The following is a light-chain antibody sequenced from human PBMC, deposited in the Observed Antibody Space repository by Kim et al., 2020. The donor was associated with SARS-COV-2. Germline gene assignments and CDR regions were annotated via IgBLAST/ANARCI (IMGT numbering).Light chain of an antibody. CDR3: SVSYSGTWV. CDR1: TGAVTSGHY. Sequence: QAVVTQEPSLTVSPGGTVTLTCGASTGAVTSGHYPYWFQQRPGQAPRTLIYDISNKHSWIPDRFSGFLLGGKAALTLSGAQPEDEAVYFCSVSYSGTWVFGGGTMLTVL. J-gene: IGLJ3*02. CDR2: DIS. V-gene: IGLV7-46*01.